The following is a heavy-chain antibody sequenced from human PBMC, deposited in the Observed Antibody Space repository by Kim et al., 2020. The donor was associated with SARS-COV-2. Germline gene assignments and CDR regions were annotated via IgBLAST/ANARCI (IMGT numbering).Heavy chain of an antibody. Sequence: GGSLRLSCAASGFTFRTYCMTWVRQAPGKGLEWVSSIGSSGSYIFYADSVKGRFTISRDNAKNSLYLQMNSLRAGDTAVYYCARDSLYCSSTSCYLDYWGQGTLVTVSS. CDR1: GFTFRTYC. CDR3: ARDSLYCSSTSCYLDY. D-gene: IGHD2-2*01. J-gene: IGHJ4*02. CDR2: IGSSGSYI. V-gene: IGHV3-21*01.